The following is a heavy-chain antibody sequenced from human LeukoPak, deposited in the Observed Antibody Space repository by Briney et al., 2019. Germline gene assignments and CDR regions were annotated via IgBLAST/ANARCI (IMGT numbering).Heavy chain of an antibody. Sequence: GGSLRLSCAASGFTFSSYATSWVRQAPGKGLEWVSAISGSGGSTYYADSVKGRFTISRDNSKNTLYLQMNSLRAEDTAVYYCAKNDYDFWSGYYTCVDYWGQGTLVTVSS. CDR2: ISGSGGST. CDR3: AKNDYDFWSGYYTCVDY. CDR1: GFTFSSYA. D-gene: IGHD3-3*01. V-gene: IGHV3-23*01. J-gene: IGHJ4*02.